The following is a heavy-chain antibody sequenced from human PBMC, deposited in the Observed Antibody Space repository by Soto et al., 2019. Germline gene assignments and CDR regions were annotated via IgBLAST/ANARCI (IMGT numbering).Heavy chain of an antibody. V-gene: IGHV3-30*18. Sequence: QVQLVESGGGVVQPGRSLRLSCAASGFTFRSHGLHWVRQAPGKGLDWVSLISYDGSNTYYADSVKGRFTISRDNSKNTLYLQMDSLRVEDTAVYYCAKDGWLDYFDRSGYYYLGYWGQGTLVTVSS. J-gene: IGHJ4*02. CDR3: AKDGWLDYFDRSGYYYLGY. CDR2: ISYDGSNT. D-gene: IGHD3-22*01. CDR1: GFTFRSHG.